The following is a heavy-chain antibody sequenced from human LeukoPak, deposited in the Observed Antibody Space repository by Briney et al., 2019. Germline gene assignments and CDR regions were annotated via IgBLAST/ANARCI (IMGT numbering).Heavy chain of an antibody. V-gene: IGHV3-53*01. D-gene: IGHD6-19*01. CDR3: ARDPPTYTSGWYSTDDAFDI. CDR1: GFTFSDYY. Sequence: GGSLRLSCAASGFTFSDYYVSWVRQAPGKGLEWVSVIYSGGATYYADSVKGRFTISRDSSRNTLYLQMNSLRAEDTAVYYCARDPPTYTSGWYSTDDAFDIWGQGTMVTVSS. CDR2: IYSGGAT. J-gene: IGHJ3*02.